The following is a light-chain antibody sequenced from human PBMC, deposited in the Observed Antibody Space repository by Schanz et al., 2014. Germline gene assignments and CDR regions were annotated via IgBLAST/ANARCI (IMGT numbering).Light chain of an antibody. V-gene: IGKV3-20*01. CDR2: ATS. CDR1: QSISSSF. CDR3: QQYGSSPYT. J-gene: IGKJ2*01. Sequence: EIVLTQSPGTLSLSPGERATLSCRASQSISSSFLAWYQRKPGQAPRLLMYATSRRATGIPDRFSGSGSGTDFTLIISRLEPEDFAVYYCQQYGSSPYTFGQGTKLEIK.